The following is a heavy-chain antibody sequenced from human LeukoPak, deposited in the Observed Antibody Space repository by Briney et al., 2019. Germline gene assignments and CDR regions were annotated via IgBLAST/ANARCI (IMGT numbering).Heavy chain of an antibody. J-gene: IGHJ6*02. V-gene: IGHV4-34*01. CDR1: GGSFSGYY. Sequence: SETLSLTCAIYGGSFSGYYWSWIRKPPGKGLEWIGEINHSGSTNYNPSLKSRVTISVDTSKNQFSLKLSSVTAADTAVYYCARKARGYSYGSYYYYGMDVWGQGTTVTVSS. D-gene: IGHD5-18*01. CDR3: ARKARGYSYGSYYYYGMDV. CDR2: INHSGST.